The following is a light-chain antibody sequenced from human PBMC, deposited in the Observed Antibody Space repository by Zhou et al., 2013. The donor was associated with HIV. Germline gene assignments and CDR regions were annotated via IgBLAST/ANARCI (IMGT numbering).Light chain of an antibody. V-gene: IGKV3-20*01. Sequence: ELVLTQSPGTLSLSPGERATLSCRASQSVSSSYLAWYQQKPGQAPRLLIYAASTRATGIPDRFSGSGSGTDFTLTISRLGPEDFAVYYCQQYGSSPFGQGTKVEIK. CDR2: AAS. CDR1: QSVSSSY. CDR3: QQYGSSP. J-gene: IGKJ1*01.